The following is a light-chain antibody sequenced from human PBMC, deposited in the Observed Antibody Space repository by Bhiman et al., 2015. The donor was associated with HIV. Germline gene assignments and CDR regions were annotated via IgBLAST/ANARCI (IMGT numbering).Light chain of an antibody. Sequence: GPGKTATITCGGNTIGSKTVHWYQQRPGQAPVLVLYSDTARPSGIPERFSGSNSGNTATLTISRVEAGDEADYYCQVWDTGSDLLYVFGTGTKVTVL. CDR2: SDT. V-gene: IGLV3-21*04. J-gene: IGLJ1*01. CDR3: QVWDTGSDLLYV. CDR1: TIGSKT.